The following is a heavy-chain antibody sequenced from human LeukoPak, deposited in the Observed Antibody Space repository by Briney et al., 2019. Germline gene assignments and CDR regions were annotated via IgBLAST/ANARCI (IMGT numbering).Heavy chain of an antibody. CDR2: IIPIFGTA. D-gene: IGHD2-2*01. Sequence: SVKVSCKASGGTFSSYAISWVRQAPGQGLEWMGGIIPIFGTANYAQKIQGRVTITTDESTSTAYMELSSLRSEDTAVYYCARSLEIDIVLVPAATSYYYYYYMDVWGKGTTVTVSS. V-gene: IGHV1-69*05. J-gene: IGHJ6*03. CDR1: GGTFSSYA. CDR3: ARSLEIDIVLVPAATSYYYYYYMDV.